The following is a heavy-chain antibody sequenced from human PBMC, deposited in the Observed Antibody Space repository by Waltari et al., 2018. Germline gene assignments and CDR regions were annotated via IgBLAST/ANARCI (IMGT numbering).Heavy chain of an antibody. CDR1: GFSVSDDY. Sequence: QVHLQESGPGLVKPSETLSLTCTVSGFSVSDDYWSWVRQPPGQGLEFIGYIYYTGGSSYNSALTSRVTMSVDTSKNQFSLRLRSVTTADTGVYYCARRNSRRQHPLDVWGQGTMVTVSS. V-gene: IGHV4-59*02. J-gene: IGHJ3*01. CDR3: ARRNSRRQHPLDV. D-gene: IGHD3-22*01. CDR2: IYYTGGS.